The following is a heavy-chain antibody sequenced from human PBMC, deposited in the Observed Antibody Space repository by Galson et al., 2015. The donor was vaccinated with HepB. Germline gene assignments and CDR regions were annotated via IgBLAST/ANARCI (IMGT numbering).Heavy chain of an antibody. J-gene: IGHJ4*02. CDR1: GGSISDNY. Sequence: TLSLTCSVSGGSISDNYWSWIRQPPGKGLEWIGYIYVSGSTNYNPSLKSRVTISADTSKNQFSLNLSSVTAADTAVYYCARHAYCSSASCYMDLYYWGQGTLVTVS. CDR2: IYVSGST. CDR3: ARHAYCSSASCYMDLYY. V-gene: IGHV4-59*08. D-gene: IGHD2-2*02.